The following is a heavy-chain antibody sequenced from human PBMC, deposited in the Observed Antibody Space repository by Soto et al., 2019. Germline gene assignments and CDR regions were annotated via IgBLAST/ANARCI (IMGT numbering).Heavy chain of an antibody. CDR3: ASLSGSYPSAYYYGMDV. D-gene: IGHD1-26*01. CDR1: GGTFSSYA. V-gene: IGHV1-69*13. J-gene: IGHJ6*02. Sequence: GASVKVSCKASGGTFSSYAISWVRQAPGQGLEWMGGIIPIFGTANYAQKFQGRVTITADESTSTAYMELSSLRSEDTAVYYCASLSGSYPSAYYYGMDVWGQGTTVTVSS. CDR2: IIPIFGTA.